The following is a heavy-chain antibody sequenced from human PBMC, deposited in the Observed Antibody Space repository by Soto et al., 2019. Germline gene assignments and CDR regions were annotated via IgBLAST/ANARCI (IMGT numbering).Heavy chain of an antibody. CDR2: TYYRSKWYN. CDR1: GDSVSSNSAA. J-gene: IGHJ6*02. CDR3: APDKRGSGSTDCYNRLDA. V-gene: IGHV6-1*01. Sequence: PSQTRSLTCAISGDSVSSNSAAWNWIRQSPSRVLEWLGRTYYRSKWYNDYAVAVKSRITINPDTSKNQFSLQLNSVTPDGTAVYSCAPDKRGSGSTDCYNRLDAWGQGTTVTVSS. D-gene: IGHD6-19*01.